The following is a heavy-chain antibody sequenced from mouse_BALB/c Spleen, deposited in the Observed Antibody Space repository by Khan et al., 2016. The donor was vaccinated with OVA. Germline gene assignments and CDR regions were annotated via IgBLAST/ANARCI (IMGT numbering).Heavy chain of an antibody. CDR3: ARMVRK. J-gene: IGHJ2*01. V-gene: IGHV14-3*02. D-gene: IGHD1-1*02. Sequence: VRLQQSGAELVKSGATVKLSCTASGLNIKDTYMYWLKQWPAQGLVWIGRFDPPNGNTKYDPNFQGQASITADTSSNPFFLQLNSLTSEDTAGYYCARMVRKWGQGTTLTVSS. CDR1: GLNIKDTY. CDR2: FDPPNGNT.